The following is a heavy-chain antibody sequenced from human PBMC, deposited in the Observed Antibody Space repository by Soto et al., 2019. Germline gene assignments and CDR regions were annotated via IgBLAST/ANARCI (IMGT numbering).Heavy chain of an antibody. V-gene: IGHV4-39*01. CDR3: ARHIKGTVVTAMRGNWFDP. J-gene: IGHJ5*02. CDR2: IYYSGST. Sequence: QLQLQESGPGLVKPSETLSLTCTVSGGSISSSSYYWGWIRQPPGKGLEWIGSIYYSGSTYYNPSLKSRVTISVDASKNKFTLKLSSVNAADTAVYYCARHIKGTVVTAMRGNWFDPWGQGTLVTVSS. CDR1: GGSISSSSYY. D-gene: IGHD2-21*02.